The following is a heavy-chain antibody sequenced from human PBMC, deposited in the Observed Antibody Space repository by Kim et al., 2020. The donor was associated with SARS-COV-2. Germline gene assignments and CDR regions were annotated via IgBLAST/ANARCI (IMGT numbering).Heavy chain of an antibody. CDR3: AKRMLSSSGNYYFDY. V-gene: IGHV3-23*01. J-gene: IGHJ4*02. Sequence: VKARVTTTRAKSKNTLYLQMNSLRAEDTALYYCAKRMLSSSGNYYFDYWGQGTLVTVSS. D-gene: IGHD3-22*01.